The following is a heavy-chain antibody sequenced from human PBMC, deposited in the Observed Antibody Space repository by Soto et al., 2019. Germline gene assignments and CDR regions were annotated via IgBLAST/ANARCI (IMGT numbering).Heavy chain of an antibody. CDR3: ARGMITFVPWPIDAFDI. CDR1: GFTFSDYY. V-gene: IGHV3-11*01. Sequence: PGGSLRLSCAASGFTFSDYYMSWIRQAPGKGLEWVSYISSSGSTIYYADSVKGRFTISRDNAKNSLYLQMNSLRAEDTAVYYCARGMITFVPWPIDAFDIWGQGTMVTVSS. J-gene: IGHJ3*02. D-gene: IGHD3-16*01. CDR2: ISSSGSTI.